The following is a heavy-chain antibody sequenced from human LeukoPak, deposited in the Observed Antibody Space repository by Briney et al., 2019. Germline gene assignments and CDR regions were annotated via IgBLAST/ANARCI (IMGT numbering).Heavy chain of an antibody. V-gene: IGHV3-23*01. CDR2: ISASGDYK. D-gene: IGHD3-22*01. Sequence: PGGSLRLSCAASGFTFSSFWMSWVRQAPGKGLEWVSGISASGDYKYYADSAKGRFTISRDNSKNTLYLHMSSLRAEDTAVYYCATDNYDNTGYYPHPYYFAYWGQGTLVTDSS. J-gene: IGHJ4*02. CDR1: GFTFSSFW. CDR3: ATDNYDNTGYYPHPYYFAY.